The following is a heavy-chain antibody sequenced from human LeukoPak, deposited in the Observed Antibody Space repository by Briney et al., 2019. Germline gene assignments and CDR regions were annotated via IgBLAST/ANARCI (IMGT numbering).Heavy chain of an antibody. D-gene: IGHD3-22*01. CDR1: GFTFSSYW. V-gene: IGHV3-74*01. J-gene: IGHJ6*03. CDR2: INSDGSSS. CDR3: ARAGTTMIVEYYYYYYMDV. Sequence: HPGGSLRLSCAASGFTFSSYWMHWVRQTPDKGLVWVSHINSDGSSSTYADSVKGRFTISRDNAKNSLYLQMNSLRAEDTAVYYCARAGTTMIVEYYYYYYMDVWGKGTTVTVSS.